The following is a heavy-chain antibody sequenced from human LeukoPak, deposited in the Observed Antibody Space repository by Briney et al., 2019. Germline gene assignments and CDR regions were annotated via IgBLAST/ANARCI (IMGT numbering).Heavy chain of an antibody. CDR1: GGSISSYY. V-gene: IGHV4-59*08. CDR3: ARQVAGTRGMDV. D-gene: IGHD6-19*01. Sequence: SSETLSLTCTVSGGSISSYYWSWIRQPPGKGLEWIGYIYYSGSTNYNPPLKSRVTISVDTSKNQFSLKLSSVTAADTAVYYCARQVAGTRGMDVWGQGTTVTVPS. CDR2: IYYSGST. J-gene: IGHJ6*02.